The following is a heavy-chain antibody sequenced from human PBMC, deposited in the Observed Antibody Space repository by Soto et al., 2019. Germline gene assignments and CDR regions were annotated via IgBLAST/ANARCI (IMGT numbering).Heavy chain of an antibody. CDR2: IKSKTDGGTT. CDR3: TTDRRRPGIAVAGPVGH. J-gene: IGHJ1*01. CDR1: GFTFSSYA. D-gene: IGHD6-19*01. Sequence: GSLRLSCAASGFTFSSYAMSWVRQAPGKGLEWVGRIKSKTDGGTTDYAAPVKGRFTISRDDSKNTLYLQMNSLKTEDTAVYYCTTDRRRPGIAVAGPVGHWGQGTLVTVSS. V-gene: IGHV3-15*01.